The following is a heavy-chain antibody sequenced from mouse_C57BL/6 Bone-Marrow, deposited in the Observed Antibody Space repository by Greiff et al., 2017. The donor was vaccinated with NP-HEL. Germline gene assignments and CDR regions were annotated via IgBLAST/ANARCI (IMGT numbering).Heavy chain of an antibody. D-gene: IGHD1-1*01. J-gene: IGHJ4*01. Sequence: VQLQQSGPELVKPGASVKISCKASGYSFTGYYMNWVKQSPEKSLEWIGEINPSTGGTTYNQKFKAKATLTVDKSSSTAYMQLKSLTSEDSAVYDCARGSYDYAMDYWGQGTSVTVSS. CDR1: GYSFTGYY. CDR2: INPSTGGT. CDR3: ARGSYDYAMDY. V-gene: IGHV1-42*01.